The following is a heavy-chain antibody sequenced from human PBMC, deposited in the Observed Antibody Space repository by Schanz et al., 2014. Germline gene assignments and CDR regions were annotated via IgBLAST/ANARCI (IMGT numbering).Heavy chain of an antibody. CDR1: GGTFSSFA. CDR3: ARSLTSATVDRPAMDTYYGMDV. D-gene: IGHD5-18*01. V-gene: IGHV1-69*04. J-gene: IGHJ6*02. Sequence: QVQLVQSGAEVKKPGSSVKVSCKASGGTFSSFAIFWVRQAPGQGLEWMGTIIPILDITNYAQKFQGRVTITADKSTSTAYMELSSLRSDDTAVYYCARSLTSATVDRPAMDTYYGMDVWGQGTTVTVSS. CDR2: IIPILDIT.